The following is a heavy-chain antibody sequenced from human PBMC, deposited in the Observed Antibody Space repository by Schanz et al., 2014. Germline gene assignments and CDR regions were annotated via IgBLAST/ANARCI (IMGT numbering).Heavy chain of an antibody. CDR1: GFTFSNHA. V-gene: IGHV3-23*04. D-gene: IGHD3-3*01. CDR3: ARGFDVWDR. CDR2: VSASGGGP. Sequence: EVQLVESGGGLARPGGSLRLSCAASGFTFSNHALSWVRQAPGKGLEWVSLVSASGGGPFYADSVKGRFTISRDNSRKTLYLQMNSLRADDTAVYCCARGFDVWDRWGQGTMVIVSS. J-gene: IGHJ4*03.